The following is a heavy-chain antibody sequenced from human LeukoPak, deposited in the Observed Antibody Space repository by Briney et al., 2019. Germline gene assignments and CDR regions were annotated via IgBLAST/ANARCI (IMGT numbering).Heavy chain of an antibody. V-gene: IGHV3-21*01. CDR1: GFTFSSYA. J-gene: IGHJ4*02. Sequence: PGGSLRLSCAASGFTFSSYAMSWVRQAPGKGLGWVSSISSSSSYIYYADSVKGRFTISRDNAKNSLYLQMNSLRAEDTAVYYCARDPPLVPFDYWGQGTLVTVSS. CDR3: ARDPPLVPFDY. CDR2: ISSSSSYI. D-gene: IGHD6-6*01.